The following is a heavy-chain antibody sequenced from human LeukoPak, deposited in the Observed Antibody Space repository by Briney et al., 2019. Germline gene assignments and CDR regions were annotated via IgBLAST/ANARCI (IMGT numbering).Heavy chain of an antibody. CDR2: IIPIFGTA. D-gene: IGHD5-18*01. CDR1: GGTFSSYA. J-gene: IGHJ2*01. CDR3: ASLTVDTAMVYWYFDL. V-gene: IGHV1-69*05. Sequence: SVKVSCKASGGTFSSYAISWVRQAPGQGVECMGRIIPIFGTANYAQKFQGRVTITTDESTSTAYMELSSLRSEDTAVYYCASLTVDTAMVYWYFDLWGRGTLVTVSS.